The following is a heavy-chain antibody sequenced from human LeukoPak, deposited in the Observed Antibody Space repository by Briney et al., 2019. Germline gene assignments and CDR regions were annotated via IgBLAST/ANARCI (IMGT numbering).Heavy chain of an antibody. Sequence: SQTLSLTCAVSGGSISSGGYSWSWIRQPPGKGLEWIGYIYHSGSTYYNPSLKSRVTISVDRSKNQFSLKLSSVTAADTAVYYCARTTAAGRFDIWGQGTVVTVSS. J-gene: IGHJ3*02. CDR1: GGSISSGGYS. CDR2: IYHSGST. CDR3: ARTTAAGRFDI. V-gene: IGHV4-30-2*01. D-gene: IGHD6-13*01.